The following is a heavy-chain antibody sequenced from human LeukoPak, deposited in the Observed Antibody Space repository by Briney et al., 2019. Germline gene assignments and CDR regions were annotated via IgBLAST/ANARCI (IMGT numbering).Heavy chain of an antibody. CDR2: IWYDGSNK. V-gene: IGHV3-33*01. J-gene: IGHJ5*02. D-gene: IGHD6-13*01. CDR1: GFTFSSYG. CDR3: ARASQQLVLYNWFDP. Sequence: GGSLRLSCAASGFTFSSYGMHWVRQAPGKGLEWVAVIWYDGSNKYYADSVKGRFTISRDNPKNTLYLQMNSLRAEDTAVYYCARASQQLVLYNWFDPWGQGTLVTVSS.